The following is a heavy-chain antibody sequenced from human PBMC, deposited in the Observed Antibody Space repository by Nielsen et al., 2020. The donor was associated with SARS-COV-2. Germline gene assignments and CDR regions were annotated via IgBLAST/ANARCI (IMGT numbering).Heavy chain of an antibody. D-gene: IGHD3-10*01. CDR2: IIPILGIA. CDR3: ARAMARGVDGFLDAFDI. Sequence: SVKVSCKASGGTFSSYAISWVRQAPGQGLEWMGRIIPILGIANYAQKFQGRVTITADKSTSTAYMELSSLRSEDTAVYYCARAMARGVDGFLDAFDIWGQGTMVTVSS. V-gene: IGHV1-69*04. J-gene: IGHJ3*02. CDR1: GGTFSSYA.